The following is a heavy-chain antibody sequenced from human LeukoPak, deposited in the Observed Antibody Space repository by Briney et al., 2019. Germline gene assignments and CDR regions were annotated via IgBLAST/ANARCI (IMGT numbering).Heavy chain of an antibody. CDR1: GFTFSSYG. Sequence: GGSLRLSCAASGFTFSSYGMHWVRQAPGKGLEWVAVIPYDGSNKYYADSVKGRFTISRDNSKNTLYLQMNSLRAEDTAVYYCAKDKELWLWGQGTLVTVSS. CDR3: AKDKELWL. CDR2: IPYDGSNK. D-gene: IGHD3-10*01. J-gene: IGHJ4*02. V-gene: IGHV3-30*18.